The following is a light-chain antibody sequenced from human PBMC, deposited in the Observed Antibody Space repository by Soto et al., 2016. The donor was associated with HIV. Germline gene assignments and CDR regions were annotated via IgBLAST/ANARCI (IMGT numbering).Light chain of an antibody. J-gene: IGKJ3*01. CDR3: LQIHTYPFT. Sequence: DIQLTQSPSFLSASVGDRATITCRASQDIRGYLAWYQQIAGKAPKLLMYAASTLQTGVPSRFSGSGSGTEFTLTVSSLQPEDFVIYYCLQIHTYPFTFGPGTKVDVK. CDR1: QDIRGY. CDR2: AAS. V-gene: IGKV1-9*01.